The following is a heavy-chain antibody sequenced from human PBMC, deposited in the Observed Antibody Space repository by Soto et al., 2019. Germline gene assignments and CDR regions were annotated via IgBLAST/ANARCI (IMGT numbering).Heavy chain of an antibody. V-gene: IGHV3-49*04. CDR3: TRGGPYYYGMDV. J-gene: IGHJ6*02. CDR2: IRSKAYGGTT. D-gene: IGHD2-15*01. CDR1: GFTFGDYA. Sequence: GGSLRLSCTASGFTFGDYAMSWVRQAPGKGLEWVGFIRSKAYGGTTEYAASVKGRFTISRDDSKSIAYLQMNSLKTEDTAVYYCTRGGPYYYGMDVWGQGTTVTVPS.